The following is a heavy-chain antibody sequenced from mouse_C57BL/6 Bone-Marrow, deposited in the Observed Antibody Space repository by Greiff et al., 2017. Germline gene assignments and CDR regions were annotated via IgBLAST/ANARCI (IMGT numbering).Heavy chain of an antibody. D-gene: IGHD2-1*01. V-gene: IGHV5-17*01. Sequence: EVKLVESGGGLVKPGGSLKLSCAASGFTFSDYGMHWVRQAPEKGLEWVAYISSGSSTIYYADTVKGRFTISRDNAKNNLFLQMTSLRSEDTAMYYGARRDGNYSWFAYWGQGTLVTVSA. J-gene: IGHJ3*01. CDR2: ISSGSSTI. CDR1: GFTFSDYG. CDR3: ARRDGNYSWFAY.